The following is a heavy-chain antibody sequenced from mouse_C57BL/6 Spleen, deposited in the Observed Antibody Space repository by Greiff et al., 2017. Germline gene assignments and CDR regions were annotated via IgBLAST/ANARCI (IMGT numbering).Heavy chain of an antibody. J-gene: IGHJ2*01. D-gene: IGHD1-1*01. CDR1: GYTFTSYW. CDR3: TRGGDYYGSSHFDY. V-gene: IGHV1-72*01. CDR2: IDPKSGGT. Sequence: QVQLQQPGAELVKPGASVKLSCKASGYTFTSYWMHWVKQRPGRGLEWIGRIDPKSGGTKYTEKFKSKATLTVDKPSSTAYMQLSSLTSEDSAVYYGTRGGDYYGSSHFDYWGQGTTLTVSA.